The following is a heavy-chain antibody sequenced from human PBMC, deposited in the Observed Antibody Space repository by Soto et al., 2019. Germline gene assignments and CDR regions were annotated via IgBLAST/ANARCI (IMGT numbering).Heavy chain of an antibody. Sequence: GGSLRLSCPASGLSLIDKCMNWGRQAPGKGLEEGTYISSSDSTIYYADSVKDRFTISRDNTKNSLDLQMISLRAEDTAVYYCARDPHCSGGSCYYHESIQHWGQGTPVTVSS. CDR3: ARDPHCSGGSCYYHESIQH. D-gene: IGHD2-15*01. J-gene: IGHJ1*01. CDR2: ISSSDSTI. CDR1: GLSLIDKC. V-gene: IGHV3-48*04.